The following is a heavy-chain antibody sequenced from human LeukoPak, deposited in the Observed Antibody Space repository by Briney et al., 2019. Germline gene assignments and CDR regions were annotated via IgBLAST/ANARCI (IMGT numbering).Heavy chain of an antibody. CDR1: GGTFSSYA. CDR3: ARSRDIVVVPAALEGYYYYMDV. CDR2: IIPIFGTA. V-gene: IGHV1-69*05. J-gene: IGHJ6*03. D-gene: IGHD2-2*01. Sequence: SVKVSCKASGGTFSSYAISWVRQAPGQGLEWMGGIIPIFGTANYAQKFQGRVTITTDESTSTAYMELSSLRSEDTAVYYCARSRDIVVVPAALEGYYYYMDVWGKGTTVTVSS.